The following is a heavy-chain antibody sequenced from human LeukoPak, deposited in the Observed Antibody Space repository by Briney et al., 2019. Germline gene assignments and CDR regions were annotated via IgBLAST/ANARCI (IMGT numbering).Heavy chain of an antibody. V-gene: IGHV3-21*01. CDR2: ISSSSSYI. CDR3: AREGSRLGELSYNWFDP. D-gene: IGHD3-16*02. Sequence: RPGGSLRLSCAASGFTFSSYSMNWVRQAPGKGLEWVSSISSSSSYIHYADSVKGRFTISGDNAKNSLYLQMNSLRAEDTAVYYCAREGSRLGELSYNWFDPWGQGTLVTVSS. J-gene: IGHJ5*02. CDR1: GFTFSSYS.